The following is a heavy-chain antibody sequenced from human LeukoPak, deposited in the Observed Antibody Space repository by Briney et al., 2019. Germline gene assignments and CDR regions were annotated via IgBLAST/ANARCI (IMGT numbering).Heavy chain of an antibody. V-gene: IGHV4-61*02. J-gene: IGHJ4*02. Sequence: SQTLSLTCTVSGGSISSGSYYWSWIRQPAGKGLEWIGRIYSSGSTNYNPSLKSRVIISVDTSKNQFSLKLSSVTAADTAVYYCARDGRFPPEVLPRYFDYWGQGTLVTVSS. D-gene: IGHD1-26*01. CDR1: GGSISSGSYY. CDR3: ARDGRFPPEVLPRYFDY. CDR2: IYSSGST.